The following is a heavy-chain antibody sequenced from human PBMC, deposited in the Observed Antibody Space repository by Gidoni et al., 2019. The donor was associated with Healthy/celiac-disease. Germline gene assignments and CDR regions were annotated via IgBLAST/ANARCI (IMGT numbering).Heavy chain of an antibody. J-gene: IGHJ4*02. V-gene: IGHV4-34*01. D-gene: IGHD5-18*01. CDR3: ARGGLVQLWLPDY. CDR1: GGSFSGYD. CDR2: INHSGST. Sequence: QVHLQQWGAGLLKPSETLSLTCAVYGGSFSGYDWSWIRQPPGKGLEWIGEINHSGSTNYNTSLKRRVTISVDTSKNQFSLKLSSVTDADTAVYYCARGGLVQLWLPDYWGQGTLVTVSS.